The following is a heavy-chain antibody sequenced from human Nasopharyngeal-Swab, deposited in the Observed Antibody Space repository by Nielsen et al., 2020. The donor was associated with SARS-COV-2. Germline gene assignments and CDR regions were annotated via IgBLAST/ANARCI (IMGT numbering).Heavy chain of an antibody. CDR1: GFTFSSYW. CDR2: IKSDGSST. V-gene: IGHV3-74*01. Sequence: GGSLRLSCAASGFTFSSYWMHWVRQAPGKGLVWVARIKSDGSSTSYADSVKGRFTISRDNAKNTLYLQMNSLRAEDTAVYYRARAYYFDSWGQGTLVTVSS. J-gene: IGHJ4*02. CDR3: ARAYYFDS.